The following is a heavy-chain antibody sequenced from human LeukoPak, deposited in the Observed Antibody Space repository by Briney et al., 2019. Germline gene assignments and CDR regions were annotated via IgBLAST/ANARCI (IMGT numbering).Heavy chain of an antibody. D-gene: IGHD1-26*01. J-gene: IGHJ4*02. CDR2: IYYSGST. CDR1: GGSISSSSYY. Sequence: PSETLSLTCTVSGGSISSSSYYWGWIRQPPGKGLAWIGTIYYSGSTYYNPSLKSRVTISVDTSKNQFSLKLSSVTAADTAVYYCARRGERAIDFWGQGILVTVSS. V-gene: IGHV4-39*01. CDR3: ARRGERAIDF.